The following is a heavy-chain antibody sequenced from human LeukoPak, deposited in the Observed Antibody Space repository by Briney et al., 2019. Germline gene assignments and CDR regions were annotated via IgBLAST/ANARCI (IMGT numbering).Heavy chain of an antibody. J-gene: IGHJ3*02. Sequence: SETLSLTCTVSGGSISSSSYYWGWIRQPPGKGLEWIGSIYYSGSTHYNPSLKSRVTISVDTSKNQFSLKLSSVTAADTAVYYCARGIGLLWFGELFSGRDAFDIWGQGTMVTVSS. CDR3: ARGIGLLWFGELFSGRDAFDI. CDR2: IYYSGST. CDR1: GGSISSSSYY. D-gene: IGHD3-10*01. V-gene: IGHV4-39*07.